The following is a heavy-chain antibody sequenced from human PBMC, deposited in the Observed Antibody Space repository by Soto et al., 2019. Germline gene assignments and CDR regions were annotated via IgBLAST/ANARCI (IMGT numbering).Heavy chain of an antibody. CDR2: ISYDGSNK. D-gene: IGHD2-2*01. CDR1: GFTFSSYG. J-gene: IGHJ5*02. V-gene: IGHV3-30*18. CDR3: AKDLESTSTGWFDP. Sequence: GGSLRLSCAASGFTFSSYGMHWVRQAPGKGLEWVAVISYDGSNKYYADSVKGRFTISRDNSKNTLYLQMNSLRAEDTAVYYCAKDLESTSTGWFDPWGQGTLVTVSS.